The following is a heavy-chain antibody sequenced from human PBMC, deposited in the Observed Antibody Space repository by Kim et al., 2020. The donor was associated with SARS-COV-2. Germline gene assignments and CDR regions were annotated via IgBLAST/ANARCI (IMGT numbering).Heavy chain of an antibody. J-gene: IGHJ4*02. D-gene: IGHD6-19*01. CDR3: ATPASTDGWYFDY. V-gene: IGHV3-48*03. Sequence: GGSLRLSCAASGFRFSNYEMNWVRQTPGKGLEWISYICSISRSIYYADSVRGRFTISRDNAKNSLYLQMNSLRAEDTAVYYCATPASTDGWYFDYWGRGTLVTVSS. CDR1: GFRFSNYE. CDR2: ICSISRSI.